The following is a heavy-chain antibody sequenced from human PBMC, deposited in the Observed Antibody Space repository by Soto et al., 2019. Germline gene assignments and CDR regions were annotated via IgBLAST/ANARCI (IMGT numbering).Heavy chain of an antibody. CDR2: MYHSGST. D-gene: IGHD2-2*01. CDR3: ASSSWLGTYAGNWFDP. J-gene: IGHJ5*02. V-gene: IGHV4-38-2*01. Sequence: SETLSLTCAVSVYSITSGYYWGWIRQPPGKGLEWIGSMYHSGSTYYNPSLKSRVTISVDTSKNQFSLKLSSVTAAETAVYYCASSSWLGTYAGNWFDPWGQGTLDSVSS. CDR1: VYSITSGYY.